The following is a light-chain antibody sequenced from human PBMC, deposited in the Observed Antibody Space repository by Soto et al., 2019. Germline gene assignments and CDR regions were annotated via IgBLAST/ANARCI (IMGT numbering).Light chain of an antibody. CDR2: DAS. CDR3: QQYGTALRT. J-gene: IGKJ1*01. CDR1: QSVSSNS. Sequence: EIVLTQSPATLSLSPGESATLSCGASQSVSSNSLAWYQQKPGLAPRLLIYDASRRATGIPDRLSGSGSGTDFNLSISRLEPEDFAVYYCQQYGTALRTFGQGTKVEFK. V-gene: IGKV3D-20*01.